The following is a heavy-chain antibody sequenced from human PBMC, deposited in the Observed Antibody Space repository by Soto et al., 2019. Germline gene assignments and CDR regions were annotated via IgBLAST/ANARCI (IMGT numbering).Heavy chain of an antibody. J-gene: IGHJ4*02. CDR1: GFTFSDYA. Sequence: EVRLLESGGRLVRPGGSLRLSCAASGFTFSDYALTWVRQAPGKGLEWVSSISRIGGTTYYAESVKGRFTVSRDDSRNTLFLQMNNLRAEDTALYYCAKDGSTKPIDYWGQGTLVTVSP. V-gene: IGHV3-23*01. CDR2: ISRIGGTT. CDR3: AKDGSTKPIDY. D-gene: IGHD2-8*01.